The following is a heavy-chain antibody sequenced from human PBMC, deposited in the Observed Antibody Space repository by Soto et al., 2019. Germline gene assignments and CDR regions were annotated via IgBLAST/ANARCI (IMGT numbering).Heavy chain of an antibody. CDR3: ARDGYFYDSSGYYPNPLDY. CDR1: GYTFTYYP. Sequence: QVQLVQSGAEVRKPGASVKVSCKASGYTFTYYPMHWVRQAPGQRLEWMGWINTGNGNTEYSQKLRGRVTISRETSASTAYMELSSLRSEDTAVYYCARDGYFYDSSGYYPNPLDYWGQGTLVTVSS. D-gene: IGHD3-22*01. CDR2: INTGNGNT. J-gene: IGHJ4*02. V-gene: IGHV1-3*04.